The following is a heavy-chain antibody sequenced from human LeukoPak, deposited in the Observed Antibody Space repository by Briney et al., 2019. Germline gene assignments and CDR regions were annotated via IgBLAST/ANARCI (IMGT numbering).Heavy chain of an antibody. D-gene: IGHD2-8*01. Sequence: SETLSLTCAVYGGSFSGYYWSWIRQPPGKGLEWIGEINHSGSTNYNPSLKSRVTISVDTSKNQFSLKLSSVTAADTAVYYCARNRAPYAIPAYFDYWGQGTLVTVSS. V-gene: IGHV4-34*01. CDR2: INHSGST. CDR1: GGSFSGYY. J-gene: IGHJ4*02. CDR3: ARNRAPYAIPAYFDY.